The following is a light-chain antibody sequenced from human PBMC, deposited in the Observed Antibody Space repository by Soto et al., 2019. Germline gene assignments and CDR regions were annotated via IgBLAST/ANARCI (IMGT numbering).Light chain of an antibody. CDR2: GSS. V-gene: IGKV3-20*01. CDR3: QQYGSSPGLFT. Sequence: EIVLTQSPGTLSLSPGERATLSCRASQSVSSNYSAWYQQKAGQAPRLLIYGSSSRATGIPDRFSGSGSGTDFTLAISRLEPVDFAVYFCQQYGSSPGLFTFGPGSKVDFK. CDR1: QSVSSNY. J-gene: IGKJ3*01.